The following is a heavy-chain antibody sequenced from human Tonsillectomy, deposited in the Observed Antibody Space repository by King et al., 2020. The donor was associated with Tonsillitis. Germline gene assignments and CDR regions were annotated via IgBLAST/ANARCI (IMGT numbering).Heavy chain of an antibody. J-gene: IGHJ5*02. CDR1: GYTFTGYY. CDR2: INPDSGGT. CDR3: ARDYGFCCSSTCRTNWFDT. V-gene: IGHV1-2*02. Sequence: VQLVESGAEVKKPGASVRVSCKASGYTFTGYYMHWVRQAPGQGLEWMGWINPDSGGTDYAQKFQGRVTMTRDTSISTAYMELGRLRSDDTAVYYCARDYGFCCSSTCRTNWFDTWGPGTPVTVSP. D-gene: IGHD2-2*03.